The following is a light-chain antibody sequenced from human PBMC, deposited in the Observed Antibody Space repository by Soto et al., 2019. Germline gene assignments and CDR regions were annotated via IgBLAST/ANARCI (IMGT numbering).Light chain of an antibody. CDR2: AAS. V-gene: IGKV1-17*03. J-gene: IGKJ1*01. CDR3: QQLNSYPRT. Sequence: DIQMTQSPSAMSASVGDRVTITCRASQGISTYLAWFQQKPGKVPKRLIYAASSLHGGVPSRFSGGGSGTDFTLTISSLQPEDFATYYCQQLNSYPRTFGQGTTVDIK. CDR1: QGISTY.